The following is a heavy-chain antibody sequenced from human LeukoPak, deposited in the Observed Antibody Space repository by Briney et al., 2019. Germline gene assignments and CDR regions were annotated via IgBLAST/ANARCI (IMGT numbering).Heavy chain of an antibody. V-gene: IGHV4-34*01. D-gene: IGHD6-19*01. J-gene: IGHJ4*02. CDR3: ARLHPGIAVAGPVDY. Sequence: PSQTLSLTCAVYGGSFSGYYWSWISQPPGKGMEWNGEINHSGSTNYNPSLKSRVTISVDTSKNQFSLKLSSVTAADTAVYYCARLHPGIAVAGPVDYWGQGTLVTVSS. CDR1: GGSFSGYY. CDR2: INHSGST.